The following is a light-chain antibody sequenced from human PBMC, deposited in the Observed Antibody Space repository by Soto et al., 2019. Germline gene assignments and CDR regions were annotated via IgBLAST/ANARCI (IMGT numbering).Light chain of an antibody. CDR3: QQYDNWPYT. Sequence: DIVLTQSPGTLSLSPGERATLSCRASQSVSSSYLAWYQQKPGQAPRLLIYDASTRATAIPARFSGSGSGTEFTLTISSLQSEDFAVYFCQQYDNWPYTFGQGTKVDIK. J-gene: IGKJ2*01. CDR1: QSVSSSY. V-gene: IGKV3-15*01. CDR2: DAS.